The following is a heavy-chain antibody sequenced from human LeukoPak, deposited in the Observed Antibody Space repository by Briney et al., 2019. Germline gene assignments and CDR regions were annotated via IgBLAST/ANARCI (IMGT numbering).Heavy chain of an antibody. V-gene: IGHV3-7*01. Sequence: GGSLRLSCAASGFTFSNAWMSWVRQAPGKGLEWVANIKQDGSEKYYVDSVKGRFTISRDNAKNSPYLQMNSLRAEDTAVYYCASDGSGSYSDDYWGQGTLVTVSS. CDR3: ASDGSGSYSDDY. CDR2: IKQDGSEK. CDR1: GFTFSNAW. J-gene: IGHJ4*02. D-gene: IGHD3-10*01.